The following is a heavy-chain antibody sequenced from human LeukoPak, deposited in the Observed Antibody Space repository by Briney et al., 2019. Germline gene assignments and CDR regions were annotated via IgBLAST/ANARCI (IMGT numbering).Heavy chain of an antibody. Sequence: GGSLRLSCAPSGFSFRRYEMNWVRQGPEKGRECVSYISGSGTTTYDADSVKGRFTISRDNAKNTLYLQLNSLTAGDTAIYYCVRDEIRSGAFDIWGQGTMVTVSS. CDR1: GFSFRRYE. D-gene: IGHD3-10*01. V-gene: IGHV3-48*03. J-gene: IGHJ3*02. CDR3: VRDEIRSGAFDI. CDR2: ISGSGTTT.